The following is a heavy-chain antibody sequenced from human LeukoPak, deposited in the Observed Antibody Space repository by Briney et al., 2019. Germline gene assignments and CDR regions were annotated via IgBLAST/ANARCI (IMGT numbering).Heavy chain of an antibody. CDR1: GFTFSSYG. Sequence: GGSLRLSCAAPGFTFSSYGMHWVRQAPGKGLEWVAVISYDGSNKYYADSVKGRFTISRDNSKNTLYLQMNSLRAEDTAVYYCARDGLYCGGDCYPKYYFDYWGQGTLVTVSS. J-gene: IGHJ4*02. D-gene: IGHD2-21*02. CDR3: ARDGLYCGGDCYPKYYFDY. V-gene: IGHV3-30*03. CDR2: ISYDGSNK.